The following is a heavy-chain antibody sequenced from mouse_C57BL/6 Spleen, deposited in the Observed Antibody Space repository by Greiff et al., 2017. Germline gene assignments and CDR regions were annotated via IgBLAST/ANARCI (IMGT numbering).Heavy chain of an antibody. D-gene: IGHD2-1*01. Sequence: VQLQQPGAELVKPGASVKLSCKASGYTFTSYWMQWVKQRPGQGLEWIGEIDPSDSYTNYNQKFKGKATLTVDTSSSTAYMQLSSLTSEDSAVYYCARWNYGNYAAWFAYWGQGTLVTVSA. J-gene: IGHJ3*01. CDR2: IDPSDSYT. CDR1: GYTFTSYW. CDR3: ARWNYGNYAAWFAY. V-gene: IGHV1-50*01.